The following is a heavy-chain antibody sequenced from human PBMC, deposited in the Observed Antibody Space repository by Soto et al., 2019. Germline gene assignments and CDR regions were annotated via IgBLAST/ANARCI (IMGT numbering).Heavy chain of an antibody. CDR1: GFTFSSYS. J-gene: IGHJ4*02. Sequence: EVQLVESGGGLAQPGGSLRISCAASGFTFSSYSMNWVRQAPGKGLEWISYISSTSSTIYNVDSVRGRFTISRDNAKNSLYLQMNSLRVEDTAVYYCARGNGSSVDHWGQGILVTVSS. CDR2: ISSTSSTI. V-gene: IGHV3-48*01. D-gene: IGHD1-26*01. CDR3: ARGNGSSVDH.